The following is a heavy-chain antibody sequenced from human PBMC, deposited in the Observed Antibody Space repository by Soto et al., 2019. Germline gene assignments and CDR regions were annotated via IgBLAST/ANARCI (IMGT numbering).Heavy chain of an antibody. CDR1: GGTFSSYA. D-gene: IGHD6-19*01. V-gene: IGHV1-69*13. CDR3: ARDLIFRAVAGPRYYYYGMDV. Sequence: GASVKVSCKASGGTFSSYAISWVRQAPGQGLEWMGGIIPIFGTANYAQKFQGRVTITADESTSTAYMELSSLRSEDTAVYYCARDLIFRAVAGPRYYYYGMDVWGQGTTVTVSS. CDR2: IIPIFGTA. J-gene: IGHJ6*02.